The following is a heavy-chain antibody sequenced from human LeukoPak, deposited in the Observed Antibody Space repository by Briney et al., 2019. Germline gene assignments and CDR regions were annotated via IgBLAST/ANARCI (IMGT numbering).Heavy chain of an antibody. D-gene: IGHD1-26*01. J-gene: IGHJ1*01. CDR1: GYTFTSYG. CDR2: ISGYNGNT. V-gene: IGHV1-18*01. Sequence: RASVKVSCKASGYTFTSYGISWVRQAPGQGLEWMGWISGYNGNTKYAQGFQGRVTMTTDTSTSTVYMDLRSLRSDDTAMYFCARDRVQIVGASSVYFQYWGQGTLVTVSS. CDR3: ARDRVQIVGASSVYFQY.